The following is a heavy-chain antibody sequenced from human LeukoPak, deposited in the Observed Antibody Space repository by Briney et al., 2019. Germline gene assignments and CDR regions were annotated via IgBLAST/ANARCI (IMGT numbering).Heavy chain of an antibody. V-gene: IGHV3-23*01. Sequence: GGSLRLSCAAAGFTFSSYSMSWVRQAPGKGLEWVSAISGSGGSTYYADSVKGRFTISRDNSKNTLYLQMNSLRAEDTAVYYCAKNALFGVVISYFDYWGQGTLVTVSS. CDR1: GFTFSSYS. D-gene: IGHD3-3*01. CDR3: AKNALFGVVISYFDY. CDR2: ISGSGGST. J-gene: IGHJ4*02.